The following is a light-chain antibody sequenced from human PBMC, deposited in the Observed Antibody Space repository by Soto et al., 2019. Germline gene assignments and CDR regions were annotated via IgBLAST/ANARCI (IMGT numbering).Light chain of an antibody. Sequence: DIQMTQSPSSLSASVGDRVTITCRASHSVNNYLNWYQQKPGKAPKLLIYASSTLRSGVPSRFRGSASGTDFTLTISSLQPEDFATYYCQQSHSTPLTFGGGTKVEI. J-gene: IGKJ4*01. CDR2: ASS. CDR1: HSVNNY. V-gene: IGKV1-39*01. CDR3: QQSHSTPLT.